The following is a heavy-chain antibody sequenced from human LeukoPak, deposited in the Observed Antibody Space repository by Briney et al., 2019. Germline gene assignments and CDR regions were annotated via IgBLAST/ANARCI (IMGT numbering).Heavy chain of an antibody. J-gene: IGHJ5*02. V-gene: IGHV1-8*01. D-gene: IGHD6-6*01. CDR3: ARGRVRSSSILYWFDP. CDR2: MNPNSGNT. CDR1: GYTFTSYD. Sequence: ASVKVSCKASGYTFTSYDINWVRQATGQGLEWMGWMNPNSGNTGYAQKFQGRVTMTRNTSISTAYMELSSLRSDDTAVYYCARGRVRSSSILYWFDPWGQGTLVTVSS.